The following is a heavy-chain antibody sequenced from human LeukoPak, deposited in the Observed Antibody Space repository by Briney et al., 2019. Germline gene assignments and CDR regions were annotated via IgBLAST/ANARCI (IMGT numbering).Heavy chain of an antibody. CDR3: AKVYILWFGELKSPGMDV. V-gene: IGHV3-23*01. J-gene: IGHJ4*02. CDR1: GFTFSSYA. CDR2: ISGSGGST. D-gene: IGHD3-10*01. Sequence: PGGSLRLSCAAFGFTFSSYAMSWVRQAPGKGLEWVSAISGSGGSTYYADSVKGRFTICRDNSKNTLYLQMNSLRAEDTAVYYCAKVYILWFGELKSPGMDVWGQGTLVTVSS.